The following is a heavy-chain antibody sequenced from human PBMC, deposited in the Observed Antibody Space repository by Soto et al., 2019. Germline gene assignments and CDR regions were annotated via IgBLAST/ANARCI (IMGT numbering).Heavy chain of an antibody. V-gene: IGHV3-23*01. J-gene: IGHJ4*02. Sequence: GGSLRLSCAASGFTFSSYAMSWVRQTPGKGLEWVSAISGSGGSTYYADSVKGRFTISRDNSKNTLYLQMNSLRAEDTAVYYCAKVEHPRIAAHFDYWGQGTLVTVSS. CDR1: GFTFSSYA. CDR3: AKVEHPRIAAHFDY. CDR2: ISGSGGST. D-gene: IGHD6-6*01.